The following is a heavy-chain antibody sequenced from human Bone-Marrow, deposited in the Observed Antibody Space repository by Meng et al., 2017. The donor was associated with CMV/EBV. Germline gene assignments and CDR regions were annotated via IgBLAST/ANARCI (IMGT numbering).Heavy chain of an antibody. D-gene: IGHD6-13*01. CDR3: ARDMGIAAADYYYYGMDV. V-gene: IGHV3-9*01. CDR1: GFTFDDYA. Sequence: GGSLRLSCAASGFTFDDYAMHWVRQAPGKGLEWVSGISWNSGSIGYADSVKGRFTISRDNAKNSLYLQMNSLRAEDTAVYYCARDMGIAAADYYYYGMDVWGQGTTVTVSS. CDR2: ISWNSGSI. J-gene: IGHJ6*02.